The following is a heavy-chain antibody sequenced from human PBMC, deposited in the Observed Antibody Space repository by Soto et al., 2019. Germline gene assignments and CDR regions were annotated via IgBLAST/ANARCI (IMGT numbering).Heavy chain of an antibody. J-gene: IGHJ6*02. CDR2: INPNSGGT. CDR3: ARVPDPTIGSGSYSDHYGMDV. D-gene: IGHD3-10*01. Sequence: PVKVSCKASGDTFTGYYMRWVRQAPGQGLEWMGWINPNSGGTNYAQKFQGWVTMTRDTSISTAYMELSRLRSDDTAVYYCARVPDPTIGSGSYSDHYGMDVWGQGTTVSVPS. V-gene: IGHV1-2*04. CDR1: GDTFTGYY.